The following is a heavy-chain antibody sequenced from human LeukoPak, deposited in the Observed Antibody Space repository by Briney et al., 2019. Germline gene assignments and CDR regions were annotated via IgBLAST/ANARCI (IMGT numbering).Heavy chain of an antibody. CDR2: ISYDGSNK. CDR1: GFTFSSYA. Sequence: GGSLRLSCAASGFTFSSYAMHWVRQAPGKGLEWVAVISYDGSNKYYADSVKGRFTVSRDKSKNTVYLQMNSLTTEDTATYYCARESRSSCYSSEDIWGQGTVVAVSS. D-gene: IGHD2-2*01. CDR3: ARESRSSCYSSEDI. J-gene: IGHJ3*02. V-gene: IGHV3-30-3*01.